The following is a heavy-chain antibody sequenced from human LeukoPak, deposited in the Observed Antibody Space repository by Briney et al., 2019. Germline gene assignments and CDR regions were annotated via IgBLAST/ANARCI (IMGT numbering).Heavy chain of an antibody. CDR1: GYTFTSYY. CDR2: INPSGGST. J-gene: IGHJ4*02. V-gene: IGHV1-46*01. D-gene: IGHD6-13*01. CDR3: ARAPRDTAAAGPTGDY. Sequence: GASVKVSCKASGYTFTSYYMHWVRQAPGQGLEWMGIINPSGGSTSYVQKFKGRVTMTRDMSTSTVYMELSSLRAEDTAVYYCARAPRDTAAAGPTGDYWGQGTLVTVSS.